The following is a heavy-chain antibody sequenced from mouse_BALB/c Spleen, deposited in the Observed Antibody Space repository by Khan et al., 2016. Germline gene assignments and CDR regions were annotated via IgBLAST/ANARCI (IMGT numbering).Heavy chain of an antibody. CDR1: GFTFKTYA. CDR3: GRKAYYPYDRDD. Sequence: EVQLVESGGGLVQPKGSLKLSCAASGFTFKTYAMNWVRQAPGKGLAWIARIRSKSNNFATYYADSVKDRFTISRDDSQNILSLQMKTLQTADTAVYYCGRKAYYPYDRDDWGQGTTVTVSS. CDR2: IRSKSNNFAT. V-gene: IGHV10-1*02. J-gene: IGHJ4*01. D-gene: IGHD1-1*01.